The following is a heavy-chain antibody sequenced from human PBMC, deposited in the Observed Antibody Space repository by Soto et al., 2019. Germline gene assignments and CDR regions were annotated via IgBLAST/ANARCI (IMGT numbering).Heavy chain of an antibody. V-gene: IGHV3-30*18. Sequence: GGSLRLSCAASGFTFSSYGMHWVRQAPGKGLEWVAVISYDGSNKYYADSVKGRFTISRDNSKNTLYLQMNSLRAEDTAVYYCAKDPAARPRHYFDYWGQGTLVTVSS. D-gene: IGHD6-6*01. CDR3: AKDPAARPRHYFDY. J-gene: IGHJ4*02. CDR2: ISYDGSNK. CDR1: GFTFSSYG.